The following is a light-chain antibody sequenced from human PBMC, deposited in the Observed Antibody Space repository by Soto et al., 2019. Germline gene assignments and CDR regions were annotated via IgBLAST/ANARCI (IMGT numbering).Light chain of an antibody. J-gene: IGKJ1*01. CDR2: GAS. Sequence: EIVLTQSPGTLSLSPGERATPPCRASQSVRSNYLAWYQQKPGQAPRLLIYGASSRATGIPDRFSGSGSGTDFTLTISRLEPEDFAVYYCQQLGTFGQGTKVEIK. CDR1: QSVRSNY. CDR3: QQLGT. V-gene: IGKV3-20*01.